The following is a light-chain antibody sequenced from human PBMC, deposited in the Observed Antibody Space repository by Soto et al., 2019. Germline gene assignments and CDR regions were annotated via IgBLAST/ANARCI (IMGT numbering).Light chain of an antibody. Sequence: DIQMTQSPSSLSASVGDRVSITCRASQTIRKYLNWYQQKPGKAPELLIHSASTLQTGVPSRFSGSGSGTDFSLTISSLQPEDVATYYCQYLNSFPLTFGGGTKVDIK. V-gene: IGKV1-9*01. CDR1: QTIRKY. CDR3: QYLNSFPLT. CDR2: SAS. J-gene: IGKJ4*01.